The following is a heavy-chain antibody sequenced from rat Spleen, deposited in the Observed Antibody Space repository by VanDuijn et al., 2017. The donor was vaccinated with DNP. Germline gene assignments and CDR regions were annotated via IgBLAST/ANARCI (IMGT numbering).Heavy chain of an antibody. J-gene: IGHJ3*01. V-gene: IGHV5-7*01. Sequence: EVQLVESGGGLVQPGRSLKLSCAVSRITFSDHNMAWVRQAPKKGLEWVATISYDGSDTYYRDSVKGRFTISRDNAKSTLYLQMDSLRSEDTSTYYCAGRPPPTRVPYDYLGQGTLVTVSS. D-gene: IGHD1-4*01. CDR2: ISYDGSDT. CDR3: AGRPPPTRVPYDY. CDR1: RITFSDHN.